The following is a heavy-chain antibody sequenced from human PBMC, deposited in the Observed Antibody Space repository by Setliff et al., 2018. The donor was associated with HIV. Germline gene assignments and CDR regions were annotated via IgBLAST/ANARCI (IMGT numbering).Heavy chain of an antibody. CDR3: AKCSGRFGVVTWFDS. CDR2: IDHSGRS. CDR1: GGSFSDDY. Sequence: SETLSLTCAVYGGSFSDDYWSWIRQPPGRGMEWIGEIDHSGRSNYNPSLKSRVLMAIDASKSQISPNLTSISAADTAVYYCAKCSGRFGVVTWFDSWGHGMLVTVSS. D-gene: IGHD3-10*02. J-gene: IGHJ5*01. V-gene: IGHV4-34*01.